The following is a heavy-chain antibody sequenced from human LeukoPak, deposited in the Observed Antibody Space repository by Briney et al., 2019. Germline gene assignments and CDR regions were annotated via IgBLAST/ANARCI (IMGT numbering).Heavy chain of an antibody. D-gene: IGHD4-11*01. CDR1: GGSISSSSYY. CDR2: IYYSGST. V-gene: IGHV4-39*01. J-gene: IGHJ4*02. CDR3: ARGTYDYSSYFDY. Sequence: SETLSLTCTVSGGSISSSSYYWGWIRQPPGKGLEWIGSIYYSGSTYYNPSLKSRVTISVDTSKNQFSLKLSSVTAADTAVYYCARGTYDYSSYFDYWGQGTLVTVSS.